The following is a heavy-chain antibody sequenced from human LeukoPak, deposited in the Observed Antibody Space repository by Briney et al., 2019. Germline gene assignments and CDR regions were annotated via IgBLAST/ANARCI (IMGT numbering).Heavy chain of an antibody. Sequence: GESLKISCKASGYNFTNFWIGWVRQMPGEGLEWMGIIYPTDSDTRYSPSFQGQVTISADKSISTAYLQWGSLKALDTAMYYCARLGGYDFDDYYYGMDVWGQGTTVTVPS. CDR1: GYNFTNFW. CDR3: ARLGGYDFDDYYYGMDV. V-gene: IGHV5-51*01. D-gene: IGHD5-12*01. J-gene: IGHJ6*02. CDR2: IYPTDSDT.